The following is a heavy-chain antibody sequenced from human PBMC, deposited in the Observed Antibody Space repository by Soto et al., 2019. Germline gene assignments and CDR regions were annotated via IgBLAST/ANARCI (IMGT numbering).Heavy chain of an antibody. Sequence: ASVKVSCKVSGYTLTELSMHWVRQAPGKGLEWMGGFDPEDDETIYAQKFQGRVTMTEDTSTDTAYMELSSLRSEDTAVYYCATEPHYDSPGSFDYWGQGTLVTVSS. J-gene: IGHJ4*02. V-gene: IGHV1-24*01. CDR2: FDPEDDET. D-gene: IGHD3-22*01. CDR3: ATEPHYDSPGSFDY. CDR1: GYTLTELS.